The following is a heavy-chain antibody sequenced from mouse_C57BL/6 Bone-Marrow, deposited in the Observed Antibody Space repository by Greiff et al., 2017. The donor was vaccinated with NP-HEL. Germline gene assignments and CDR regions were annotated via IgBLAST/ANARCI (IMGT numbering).Heavy chain of an antibody. CDR2: IYYDGSST. CDR1: GFTFSDYY. Sequence: EVQGVESEGGLVQPGSSMKLSCTTSGFTFSDYYMAWVRQVPEKGLDWVANIYYDGSSTYYLDSLKSRFIISRDNAKNILYLQMSSLKSEDTATYYCAREGGLRRRTYAMDYWGQGTSVTVSS. D-gene: IGHD2-4*01. CDR3: AREGGLRRRTYAMDY. J-gene: IGHJ4*01. V-gene: IGHV5-16*01.